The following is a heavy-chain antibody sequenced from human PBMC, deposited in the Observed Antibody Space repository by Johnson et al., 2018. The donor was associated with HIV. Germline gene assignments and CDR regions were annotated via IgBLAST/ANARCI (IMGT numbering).Heavy chain of an antibody. J-gene: IGHJ3*02. CDR3: ARVKQWLLRGGTDAFDI. V-gene: IGHV3-11*01. D-gene: IGHD6-19*01. CDR2: ITGSGTVV. CDR1: GFTFSDYY. Sequence: QVQLVESGGSVVRPGGSLRLSCAASGFTFSDYYMSWIRQAPGQGLEWVSYITGSGTVVYYADSVTGRFTLSRDNAKNSLFLQMNSLRDEDTAVYYCARVKQWLLRGGTDAFDIWGQGTMVTVSS.